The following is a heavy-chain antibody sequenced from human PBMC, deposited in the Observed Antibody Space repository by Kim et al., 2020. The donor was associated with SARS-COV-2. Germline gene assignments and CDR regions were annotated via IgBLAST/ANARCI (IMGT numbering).Heavy chain of an antibody. V-gene: IGHV1-3*01. CDR3: ARVFGYSSGWADAFDI. Sequence: CQGRITISRDTSASTAYMELSSLRSEDTAVYYCARVFGYSSGWADAFDIWGQGTMVTVSS. J-gene: IGHJ3*02. D-gene: IGHD6-19*01.